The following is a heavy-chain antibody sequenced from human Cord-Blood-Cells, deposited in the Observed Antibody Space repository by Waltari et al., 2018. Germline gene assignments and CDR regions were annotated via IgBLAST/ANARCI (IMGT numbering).Heavy chain of an antibody. CDR2: INPNSGGT. V-gene: IGHV1-2*02. J-gene: IGHJ4*02. D-gene: IGHD6-13*01. Sequence: QVQLVQSGAEVKKPGASVKVSCKASGYTFTGYYMHWVRQAPGQGLEWMGWINPNSGGTNDAQKFQGRVTMTRDTSISTAYMELSRLRSDDTAVYYCARGKYSSSFTDYWGQGTLVTVSS. CDR3: ARGKYSSSFTDY. CDR1: GYTFTGYY.